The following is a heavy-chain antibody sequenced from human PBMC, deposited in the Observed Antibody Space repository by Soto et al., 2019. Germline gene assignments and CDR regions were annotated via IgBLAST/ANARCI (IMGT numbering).Heavy chain of an antibody. V-gene: IGHV1-69*01. CDR1: GGSFNFA. CDR2: ITPIFPTA. CDR3: VFRGGRGRHIEY. D-gene: IGHD3-16*01. Sequence: VQLVQSGTEVKKPGSSVKLSCKASGGSFNFAMSWVRQAPGQGLEWMGGITPIFPTAVAAPKFQGRVTITADEPTATVSIELTSLRSEDTAVFFCVFRGGRGRHIEYWGPGSLVIVSS. J-gene: IGHJ4*02.